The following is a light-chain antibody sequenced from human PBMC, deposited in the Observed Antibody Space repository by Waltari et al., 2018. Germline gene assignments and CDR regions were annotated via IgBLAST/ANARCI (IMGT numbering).Light chain of an antibody. CDR2: KAN. V-gene: IGLV8-61*01. CDR3: ALYMGSGIWV. CDR1: SGSISTTSY. J-gene: IGLJ3*02. Sequence: QTVVTQEPSLSVSPGGTATLTCALSSGSISTTSYATSYHQTPGQAPRTLVYKANARSSGVPDRFSGSSLGNTAALTITGAQADDESDYYCALYMGSGIWVFGGGTRLTVL.